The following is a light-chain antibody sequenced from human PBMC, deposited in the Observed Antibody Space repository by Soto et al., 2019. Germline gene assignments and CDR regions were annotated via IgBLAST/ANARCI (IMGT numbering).Light chain of an antibody. CDR2: LGS. V-gene: IGKV2-28*01. J-gene: IGKJ1*01. CDR1: QSLLHSDGYSY. CDR3: MQATQIVPWT. Sequence: DIVMTQSPLSLPVTPGEPASISCRSSQSLLHSDGYSYLDWYLQKPGQSPQLLIYLGSIRASGVPDRFSGSVSGTDFTLTISRVEAEDVGVYYCMQATQIVPWTFGQGTRVEIK.